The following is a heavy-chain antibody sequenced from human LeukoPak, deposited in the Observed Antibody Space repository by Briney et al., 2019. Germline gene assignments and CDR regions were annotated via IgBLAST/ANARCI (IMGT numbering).Heavy chain of an antibody. D-gene: IGHD4-17*01. CDR2: IYYSGST. J-gene: IGHJ4*02. CDR3: ASVDYGDYGVLDY. V-gene: IGHV4-31*03. CDR1: GGSISSGGYY. Sequence: SETLSLTCTVSGGSISSGGYYWSWIRQHPGKGLEWIGYIYYSGSTYYNPSLKSRVTISVDTSKNQFSLKLSSVTAADTAVYYCASVDYGDYGVLDYWGQGTLVTVSS.